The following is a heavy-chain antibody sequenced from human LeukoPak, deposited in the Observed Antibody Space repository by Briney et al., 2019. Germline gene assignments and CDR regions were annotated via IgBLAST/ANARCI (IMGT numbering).Heavy chain of an antibody. J-gene: IGHJ4*02. CDR1: GGSIDSYY. V-gene: IGHV4-59*01. Sequence: SETLSLTCTVSGGSIDSYYWSWIRQPPGKGLEWIGYIYYTGSTEYHPSLKSRVTISLETSKHQFSLKLTSVTAADTAVYYCARVYQSAEYYFDYWGQGNLVSVSS. CDR3: ARVYQSAEYYFDY. D-gene: IGHD2-2*01. CDR2: IYYTGST.